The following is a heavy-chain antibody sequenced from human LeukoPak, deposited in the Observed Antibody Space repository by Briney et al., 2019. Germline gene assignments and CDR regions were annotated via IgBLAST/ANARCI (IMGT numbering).Heavy chain of an antibody. V-gene: IGHV3-11*01. CDR3: ARDTYYYDSSPYTFDY. CDR2: SSRSGSTI. D-gene: IGHD3-22*01. Sequence: GGSLRLSCAASGFTFSDYYMSGIRQAPGKGGEGVSYSSRSGSTIYYAACVKGRFTISRDNAKNSLYLQMDSLRAEDTAMYYCARDTYYYDSSPYTFDYWGQGTLVTVSS. CDR1: GFTFSDYY. J-gene: IGHJ4*02.